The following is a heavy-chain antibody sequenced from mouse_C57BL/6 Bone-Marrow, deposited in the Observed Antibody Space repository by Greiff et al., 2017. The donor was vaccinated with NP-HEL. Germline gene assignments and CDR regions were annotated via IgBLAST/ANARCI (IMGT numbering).Heavy chain of an antibody. Sequence: EVKLMESGGGLVKPGGSLKLSCAASGFTFSDYGMHWVRQAPEKGLEWVAYISSGSSTIYYADTVKGRFTISRDNAKNTLFLQMTSLRSEDTAMYYCASHDYPYAMDYWGQGTSVTVSS. CDR3: ASHDYPYAMDY. D-gene: IGHD2-4*01. V-gene: IGHV5-17*01. J-gene: IGHJ4*01. CDR2: ISSGSSTI. CDR1: GFTFSDYG.